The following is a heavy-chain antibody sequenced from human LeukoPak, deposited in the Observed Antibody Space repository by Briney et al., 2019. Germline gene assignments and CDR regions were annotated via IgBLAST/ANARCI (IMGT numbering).Heavy chain of an antibody. CDR2: INHSGST. V-gene: IGHV4-34*01. CDR3: ARRGGRDGYIDY. Sequence: SETLSLTCAVYGGSFSGYYWSWIRQPPGKGLEWIGEINHSGSTNYNPSLKSRVTISVDTSKNQFSLKLSSVTAADTAVYYCARRGGRDGYIDYWGQGTLVTVSS. CDR1: GGSFSGYY. D-gene: IGHD5-24*01. J-gene: IGHJ4*02.